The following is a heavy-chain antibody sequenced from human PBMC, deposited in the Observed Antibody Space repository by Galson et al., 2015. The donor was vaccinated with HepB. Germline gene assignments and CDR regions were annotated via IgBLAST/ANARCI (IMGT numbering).Heavy chain of an antibody. V-gene: IGHV1-46*03. CDR1: GYTFTSYY. CDR2: IIPDGGST. CDR3: VRSQGEWRWPHFAFDY. D-gene: IGHD5-24*01. Sequence: SVKVSCKASGYTFTSYYMHWVRQASGQGLEWMGIIIPDGGSTDYAQKFQGRLTMTRDTSTSTVFMELSSLRSGDTAVYYCVRSQGEWRWPHFAFDYWGQGTLVTVSS. J-gene: IGHJ4*02.